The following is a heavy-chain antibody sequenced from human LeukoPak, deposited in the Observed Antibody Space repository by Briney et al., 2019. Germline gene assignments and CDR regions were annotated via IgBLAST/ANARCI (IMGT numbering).Heavy chain of an antibody. CDR3: AKDGVESGWYNFRPYYYYYYMDV. CDR2: ITWDGGST. CDR1: GFTFDDYA. J-gene: IGHJ6*03. D-gene: IGHD6-19*01. Sequence: GGSLRLSCAASGFTFDDYAMHWVRQAPGKGLEWVSLITWDGGSTYYADSVKGRFTISRDNNKNSLYLQMNSLRTEDTALYYCAKDGVESGWYNFRPYYYYYYMDVWGKGTTVTVSS. V-gene: IGHV3-43D*03.